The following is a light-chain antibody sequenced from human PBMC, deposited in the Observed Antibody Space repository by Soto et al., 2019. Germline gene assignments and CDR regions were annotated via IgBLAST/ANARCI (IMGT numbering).Light chain of an antibody. CDR1: QTISNTY. Sequence: EIVLTQSPGTLSLSSGERATLSCRASQTISNTYLAWYQHKPGQAPRLLIYGASIRAAGIPDRFSGSGSGTDFTLTISRLEPADFAVYYCQLYGSSPRNTFGQGTRLEMK. CDR2: GAS. V-gene: IGKV3-20*01. CDR3: QLYGSSPRNT. J-gene: IGKJ5*01.